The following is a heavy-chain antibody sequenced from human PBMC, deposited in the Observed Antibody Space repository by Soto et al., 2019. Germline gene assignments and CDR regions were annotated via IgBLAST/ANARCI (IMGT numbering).Heavy chain of an antibody. J-gene: IGHJ4*02. Sequence: EVQLVESGGGLVQPGGSLRLSCAASGLTVSTNPMSWVRQAPGKGLEWVSVIYTGGGTHYADSVKGRFTISRDNSKNTVNLQMNSLGPEDTAVYYCAIDGSGHWGQGTLVTVSS. V-gene: IGHV3-66*01. CDR3: AIDGSGH. CDR1: GLTVSTNP. CDR2: IYTGGGT.